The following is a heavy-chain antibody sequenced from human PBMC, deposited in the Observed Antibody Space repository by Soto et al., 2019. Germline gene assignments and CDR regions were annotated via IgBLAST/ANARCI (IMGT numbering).Heavy chain of an antibody. V-gene: IGHV3-30*18. CDR2: ISYDGNNK. CDR1: GFNFSSYG. D-gene: IGHD6-19*01. J-gene: IGHJ6*02. CDR3: AKDGGSSGWYGNYYYYGMDV. Sequence: QVQLVESGGGVVQPGRSLRLSWAASGFNFSSYGMHWVRQAPGKGLEWVAVISYDGNNKYYADSVKGRFTISRDNSKNSLYLKLNSLRDEDTAVYYCAKDGGSSGWYGNYYYYGMDVWGQGTTVTVSS.